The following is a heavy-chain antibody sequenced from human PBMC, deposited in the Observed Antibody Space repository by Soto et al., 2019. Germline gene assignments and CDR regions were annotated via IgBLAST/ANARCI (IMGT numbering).Heavy chain of an antibody. CDR1: GFTFDDYA. CDR3: AKNSHRFVAPTRWGAFDI. D-gene: IGHD3-10*01. V-gene: IGHV3-9*01. CDR2: ISWNSGSI. Sequence: EVQLVESGGGLVQPGRSLRLSCAASGFTFDDYAMHWVRQAPGKGLEWVPGISWNSGSIGYADSVKGRVTISRDNAKNSLYLQMNSLRAEDTALYYCAKNSHRFVAPTRWGAFDIWGQGTMVTVSS. J-gene: IGHJ3*02.